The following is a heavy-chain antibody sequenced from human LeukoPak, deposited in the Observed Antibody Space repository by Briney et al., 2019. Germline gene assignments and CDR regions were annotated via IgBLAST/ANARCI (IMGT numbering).Heavy chain of an antibody. CDR3: ARTFSSSWYFDY. D-gene: IGHD6-13*01. CDR2: ISAYNGNT. V-gene: IGHV1-18*01. CDR1: GGTFSSYA. Sequence: ASVKVSCKASGGTFSSYAISWVRQAPGKGLEWMGWISAYNGNTNYAQKLQGRVTMTTDTSTSTAYMELRSLRSDDTAVYYCARTFSSSWYFDYWGQGTLVTVSS. J-gene: IGHJ4*02.